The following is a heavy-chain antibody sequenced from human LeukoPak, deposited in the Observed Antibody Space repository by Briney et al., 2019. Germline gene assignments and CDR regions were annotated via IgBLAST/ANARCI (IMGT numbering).Heavy chain of an antibody. V-gene: IGHV1-69*13. J-gene: IGHJ4*02. CDR3: ARDGGEAYYYDSSGYRRLDY. CDR2: IIPIFGTA. D-gene: IGHD3-22*01. Sequence: SVKVSCKASGGTFSSYAISWVRQAPGQGLEWMGGIIPIFGTANYAQKFQGRVTITADESTSTAYMELSSLRSEDTAVYYCARDGGEAYYYDSSGYRRLDYWGQGTLVTVSP. CDR1: GGTFSSYA.